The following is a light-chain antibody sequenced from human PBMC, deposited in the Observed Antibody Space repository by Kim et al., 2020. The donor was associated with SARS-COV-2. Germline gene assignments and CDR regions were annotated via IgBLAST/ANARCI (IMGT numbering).Light chain of an antibody. CDR2: GAS. CDR1: QSVGNN. V-gene: IGKV3-15*01. CDR3: HQYNDWPPGDT. Sequence: SPGERATLFCGASQSVGNNVAWYQHKPGQAPRVLIYGASTRATGIPARFSGSGSGTEFTLSISSLQSEDFAVYFCHQYNDWPPGDTFGQGTKLEI. J-gene: IGKJ2*01.